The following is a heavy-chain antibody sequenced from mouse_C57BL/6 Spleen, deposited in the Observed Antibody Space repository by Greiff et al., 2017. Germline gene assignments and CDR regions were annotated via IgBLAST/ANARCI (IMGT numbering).Heavy chain of an antibody. CDR1: GYTFTDYE. CDR3: TREAMDY. J-gene: IGHJ4*01. CDR2: IDPETGGT. V-gene: IGHV1-15*01. Sequence: QVQLQQSGAELVRPGASVTLSCKASGYTFTDYEMHWVKQTPVHGLEWIGAIDPETGGTAYNQKFKGKAILTADKSSSKAYMELRSLTSEDSAVYYCTREAMDYWGQGTSVTVSS.